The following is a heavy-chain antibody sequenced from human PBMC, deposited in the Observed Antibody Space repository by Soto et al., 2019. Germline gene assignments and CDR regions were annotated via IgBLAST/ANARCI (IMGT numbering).Heavy chain of an antibody. CDR1: GYTFTGYY. Sequence: QVQLVQSGAEVKKPGASVKVSCKASGYTFTGYYMHWVRQAPGQGLEWMGWINPNSGGTNYAQKFQGWVTMTRDTSISTAYMELSRLRSDDTAVYYCARDIARGPYYYYGMDVWGLGTTVTVSS. D-gene: IGHD6-13*01. J-gene: IGHJ6*02. V-gene: IGHV1-2*04. CDR3: ARDIARGPYYYYGMDV. CDR2: INPNSGGT.